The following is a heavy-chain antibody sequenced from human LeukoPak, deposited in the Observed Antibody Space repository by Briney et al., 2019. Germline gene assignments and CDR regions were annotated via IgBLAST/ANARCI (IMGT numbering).Heavy chain of an antibody. V-gene: IGHV3-15*07. D-gene: IGHD1-26*01. CDR2: IKSKTDGGTT. J-gene: IGHJ3*01. CDR1: GFTFSNAW. CDR3: TTDGLDVEWELPSS. Sequence: GGSPRLSCAASGFTFSNAWMNWVRQAPGKGLEWVGRIKSKTDGGTTDYAAPVKGRFTISRDDSKNTLYLQMNSLKTEDTAVYYCTTDGLDVEWELPSSWGQGTMVTVSS.